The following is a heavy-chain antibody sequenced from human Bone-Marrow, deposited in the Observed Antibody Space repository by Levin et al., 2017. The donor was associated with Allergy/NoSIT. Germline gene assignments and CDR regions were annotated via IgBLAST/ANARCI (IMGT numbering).Heavy chain of an antibody. CDR3: ARSADSRWLGVFDI. CDR2: IYPGDSDT. Sequence: KVSCKGSGYSFTSYWIGWVRQMPGKGLEWMGIIYPGDSDTRYSPSFQGQVTISADKSISTAYLQWSSLKASDTAMYYCARSADSRWLGVFDIWGQGTMVTVSS. J-gene: IGHJ3*02. D-gene: IGHD3-22*01. CDR1: GYSFTSYW. V-gene: IGHV5-51*01.